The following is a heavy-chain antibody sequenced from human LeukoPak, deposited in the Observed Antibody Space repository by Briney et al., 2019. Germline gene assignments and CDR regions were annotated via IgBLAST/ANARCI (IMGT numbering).Heavy chain of an antibody. CDR2: ISYDGSNK. CDR3: AKDESLYYYDSSGYLFDY. V-gene: IGHV3-30*18. Sequence: PGGSLRLSCAASGFTFSSYGMHWVRQAPGKGLEWVAVISYDGSNKYYADSVKGRFTISRDNSKNTLYLQMNSLRAEDTAVYYCAKDESLYYYDSSGYLFDYWGQGTLVTVSS. CDR1: GFTFSSYG. J-gene: IGHJ4*02. D-gene: IGHD3-22*01.